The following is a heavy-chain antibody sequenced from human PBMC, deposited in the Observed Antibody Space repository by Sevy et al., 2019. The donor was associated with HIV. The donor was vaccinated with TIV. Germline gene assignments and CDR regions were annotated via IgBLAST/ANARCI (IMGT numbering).Heavy chain of an antibody. CDR1: GLTVSSNY. J-gene: IGHJ4*02. Sequence: GGSLRLSCAVSGLTVSSNYMSWVRQAPGKGLEWVSLMYSGGAKYYADSVNGRFTISGDDSKNTLYLQMDSLRAEDTAVYYCARGGLDSNWCRSFDYWGRGTLVTVSS. D-gene: IGHD6-13*01. CDR3: ARGGLDSNWCRSFDY. V-gene: IGHV3-53*01. CDR2: MYSGGAK.